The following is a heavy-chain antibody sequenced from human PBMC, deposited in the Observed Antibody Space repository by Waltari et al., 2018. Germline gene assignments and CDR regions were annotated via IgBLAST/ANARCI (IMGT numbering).Heavy chain of an antibody. D-gene: IGHD1-1*01. V-gene: IGHV3-64D*06. CDR3: VKERGLQRFFDS. Sequence: EVQLVESGGGLVQPGGSLRLSCSASTFTFPDSAMHWVRPAAGKGLEYVSSISADGSSTYYADSVKGRFTISRDNSKDTLYLHMSSLRREDTAVYYCVKERGLQRFFDSWGQGTLVTVSS. CDR1: TFTFPDSA. J-gene: IGHJ4*02. CDR2: ISADGSST.